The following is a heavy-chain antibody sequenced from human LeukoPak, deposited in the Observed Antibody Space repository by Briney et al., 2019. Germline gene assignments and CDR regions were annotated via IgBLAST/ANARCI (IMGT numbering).Heavy chain of an antibody. CDR2: IYTSGST. Sequence: KSSQTLSLTCTVSGGSISSGSYYWSWIRQPAGKGLEWIGRIYTSGSTSYNPSIKSRVTISVETKKNEFSLKLSSVTAADTAVYYCAIGHYDSSGYPDWFDPWGQGTLVTVSS. J-gene: IGHJ5*02. CDR3: AIGHYDSSGYPDWFDP. CDR1: GGSISSGSYY. V-gene: IGHV4-61*02. D-gene: IGHD3-22*01.